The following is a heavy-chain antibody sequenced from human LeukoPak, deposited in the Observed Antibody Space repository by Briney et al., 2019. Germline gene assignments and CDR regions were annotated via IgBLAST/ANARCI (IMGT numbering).Heavy chain of an antibody. V-gene: IGHV1-46*01. J-gene: IGHJ4*02. Sequence: ASVKVSCKASGYTFTSYYMHWVRQAPGQGLEWMGIINPSGGSTSYAQKFQGRVTMTRDTSISTAYMELSRLRSDDTAVYYCARGVGAHYFDYWGQGTLVTVSS. CDR1: GYTFTSYY. CDR3: ARGVGAHYFDY. CDR2: INPSGGST. D-gene: IGHD1-26*01.